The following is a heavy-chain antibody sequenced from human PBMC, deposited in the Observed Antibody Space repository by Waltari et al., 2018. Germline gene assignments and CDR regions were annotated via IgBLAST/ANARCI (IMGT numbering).Heavy chain of an antibody. CDR1: GYSFTSYW. Sequence: EVQLVPSGAEVKKPGESLKISCKGSGYSFTSYWIGRVRQMPGKGLEWMGIIYPGDSDTRYSPSFQGQVTISADKSISTAYLQWSSLKASDTAMYYCACGYSYGYNRYYYGMDVWGQGTTVTVSS. J-gene: IGHJ6*02. CDR3: ACGYSYGYNRYYYGMDV. CDR2: IYPGDSDT. V-gene: IGHV5-51*01. D-gene: IGHD5-18*01.